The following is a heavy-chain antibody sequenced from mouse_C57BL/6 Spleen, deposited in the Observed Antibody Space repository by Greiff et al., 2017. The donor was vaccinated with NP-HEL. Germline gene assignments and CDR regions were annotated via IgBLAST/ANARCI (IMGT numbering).Heavy chain of an antibody. CDR1: GYTFTSYT. CDR2: INPSSGYT. V-gene: IGHV1-4*01. J-gene: IGHJ2*01. CDR3: ARFGYDYGDY. Sequence: VQLQESGAELARPGASVKMSFKASGYTFTSYTMHWVKQRPGQGLEWIGYINPSSGYTKYNQKFKDKATLTADKSSSTAYMQLSSLTSEDSAVYYCARFGYDYGDYWGQGTTLTVSS. D-gene: IGHD2-4*01.